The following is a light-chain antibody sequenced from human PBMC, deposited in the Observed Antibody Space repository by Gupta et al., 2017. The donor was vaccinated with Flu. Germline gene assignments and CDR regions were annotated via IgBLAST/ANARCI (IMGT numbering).Light chain of an antibody. CDR2: ASS. Sequence: DIQMTQSPSSLSASEGDRVTGTCRASLDSTDSLGMYQQKPGKAPTRLMCASSFSDSGVPSRFSVNGSETELTLTLAYLQPEDFATHFCRQHETYPWTSGEGTKVEV. CDR1: LDSTDS. V-gene: IGKV1-17*02. CDR3: RQHETYPWT. J-gene: IGKJ1*01.